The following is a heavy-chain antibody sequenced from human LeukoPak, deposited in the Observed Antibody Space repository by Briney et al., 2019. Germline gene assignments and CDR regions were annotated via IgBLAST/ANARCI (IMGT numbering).Heavy chain of an antibody. CDR3: ARYCSGGSGWNWFDP. CDR1: GGSINSGGYY. V-gene: IGHV4-31*03. Sequence: SETLSLTCIVSGGSINSGGYYWSWIRQHPGKGLEWIGYIYYSGSTYYNSSLKSRVTISVDTSKNQFSLKLSSVTAADTAVYYCARYCSGGSGWNWFDPWGQGTQVTVSS. D-gene: IGHD2-15*01. J-gene: IGHJ5*02. CDR2: IYYSGST.